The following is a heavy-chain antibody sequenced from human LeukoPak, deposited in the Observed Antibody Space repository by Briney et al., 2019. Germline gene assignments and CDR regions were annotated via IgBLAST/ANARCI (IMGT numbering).Heavy chain of an antibody. CDR2: INHSGST. V-gene: IGHV4-34*01. D-gene: IGHD3-22*01. CDR3: ARGGYYDSSGYYSDAVDI. J-gene: IGHJ3*02. CDR1: GGSFTGYY. Sequence: PSETLSLTCAVYGGSFTGYYWSWIRQPPGKGLEWIGEINHSGSTNYNPSLKSRVTISVDTSKNQFSLKLSSVTAADTAVYYCARGGYYDSSGYYSDAVDIWGQGTMVTVSS.